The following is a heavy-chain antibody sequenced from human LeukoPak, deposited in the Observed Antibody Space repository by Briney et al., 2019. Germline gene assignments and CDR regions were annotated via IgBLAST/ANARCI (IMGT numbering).Heavy chain of an antibody. D-gene: IGHD3-22*01. V-gene: IGHV3-30*04. J-gene: IGHJ4*02. CDR3: ARDFDSTGYYPFDLPDY. CDR2: ISYDGSSK. Sequence: RRSPRLSSAASRVTSTNDVMHGGRQAPGKGLERVTVISYDGSSKNDADSVKGRFTVSRNDSKHTVYLQMNSLRAEDTAVYYCARDFDSTGYYPFDLPDYGGRGTLVRVSS. CDR1: RVTSTNDV.